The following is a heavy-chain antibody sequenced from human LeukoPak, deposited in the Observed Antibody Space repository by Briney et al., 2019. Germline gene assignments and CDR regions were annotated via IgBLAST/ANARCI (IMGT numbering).Heavy chain of an antibody. Sequence: PSQTLSLTCTVSGGSISSGSYYWSWIRQPAGKGLEWIGRIYTSGSTNYNPSLKSRVTISVDTSKNQFSLKLSSVTAADTAVYYCAREEIITMVRGVPVHAFDIWGQGKMVTVSS. CDR3: AREEIITMVRGVPVHAFDI. CDR1: GGSISSGSYY. D-gene: IGHD3-10*01. J-gene: IGHJ3*02. CDR2: IYTSGST. V-gene: IGHV4-61*02.